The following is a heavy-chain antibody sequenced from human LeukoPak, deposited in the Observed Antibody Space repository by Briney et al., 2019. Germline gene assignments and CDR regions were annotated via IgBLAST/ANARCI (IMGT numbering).Heavy chain of an antibody. CDR1: GYSVSTGYF. CDR2: IFRTGST. V-gene: IGHV4-38-2*01. J-gene: IGHJ6*03. Sequence: SETLSLTCGVSGYSVSTGYFWGWIRQTPGKGLEWIGNIFRTGSTRYNPSLKGRVTLSVDTSKNQFSLNVTSVTAADTAIYYCVRVVDDYDTANYYYYMDVWGKGTTVSVSS. D-gene: IGHD3-22*01. CDR3: VRVVDDYDTANYYYYMDV.